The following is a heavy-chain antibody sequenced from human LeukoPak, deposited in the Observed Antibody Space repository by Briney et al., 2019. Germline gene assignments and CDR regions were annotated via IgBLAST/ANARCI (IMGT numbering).Heavy chain of an antibody. CDR3: AKDQGGYVWYFDL. CDR1: EFTFRSYA. Sequence: PGGSLRLSCAASEFTFRSYAMTWVRQAPGKGLEWVSSITTSGDTTYYADSVKGRFTTSRDNFKNTLYLQMNSLRAEDTAVYYCAKDQGGYVWYFDLWGRGTLVTVSS. CDR2: ITTSGDTT. J-gene: IGHJ2*01. V-gene: IGHV3-23*01. D-gene: IGHD5-12*01.